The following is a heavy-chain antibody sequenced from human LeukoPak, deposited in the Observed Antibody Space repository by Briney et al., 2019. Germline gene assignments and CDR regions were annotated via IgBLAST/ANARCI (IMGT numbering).Heavy chain of an antibody. V-gene: IGHV3-23*01. Sequence: GGSLRLSCTASGFTFSTHPMSWVRQAPGKGLEWVSAISGNGGTAYYADSVKGRFTISRDNPKNTVYLQMSSLRVEDTALYYCAHGRRRGFDYWGQGTLVTVSS. CDR3: AHGRRRGFDY. D-gene: IGHD1-26*01. CDR2: ISGNGGTA. J-gene: IGHJ4*02. CDR1: GFTFSTHP.